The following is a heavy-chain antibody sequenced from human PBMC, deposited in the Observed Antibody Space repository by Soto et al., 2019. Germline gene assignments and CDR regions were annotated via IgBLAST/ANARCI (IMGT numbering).Heavy chain of an antibody. CDR2: LYYSGST. J-gene: IGHJ5*02. CDR1: GGSISSSSYY. V-gene: IGHV4-39*01. Sequence: QLQLQESGPGLVKPSETLSLTCTVSGGSISSSSYYWGWIRQPPGKGLEWIGSLYYSGSTYYNPSLKSRVTISVDTSKNPFSLKLSSVTAADTAVYYCARHVAGYCISTSCYGVDPWGQGTLVTVSS. D-gene: IGHD2-2*01. CDR3: ARHVAGYCISTSCYGVDP.